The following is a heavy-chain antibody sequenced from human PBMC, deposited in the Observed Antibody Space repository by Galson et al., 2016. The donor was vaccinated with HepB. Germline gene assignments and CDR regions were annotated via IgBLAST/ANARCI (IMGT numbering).Heavy chain of an antibody. CDR1: GFSFTTYS. Sequence: SLRLSCAASGFSFTTYSMNWVRQAPGKGLEWVSYISDSSSHIYYAGSVKGRFTISRDSAKNSLYLQTNSLRDEDTAVYYCTRSYGQRLANDAFDIWGQGTLVSVSS. D-gene: IGHD6-19*01. V-gene: IGHV3-48*02. CDR3: TRSYGQRLANDAFDI. J-gene: IGHJ3*02. CDR2: ISDSSSHI.